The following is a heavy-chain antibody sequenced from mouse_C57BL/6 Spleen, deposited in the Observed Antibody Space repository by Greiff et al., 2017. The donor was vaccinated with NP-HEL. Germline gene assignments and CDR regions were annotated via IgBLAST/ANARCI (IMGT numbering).Heavy chain of an antibody. CDR2: INYDGSST. J-gene: IGHJ3*01. Sequence: DVKLVESEGGLVQPGSSMKLSCTASGFTFSDYYMAWVRQVPEKGLEWVANINYDGSSTYYLDSLKSRFIISRDNAKTILYLQMSSLKSEDTATYYCARDGVYFAYWGQGTLVTVSA. V-gene: IGHV5-16*01. CDR3: ARDGVYFAY. D-gene: IGHD1-1*02. CDR1: GFTFSDYY.